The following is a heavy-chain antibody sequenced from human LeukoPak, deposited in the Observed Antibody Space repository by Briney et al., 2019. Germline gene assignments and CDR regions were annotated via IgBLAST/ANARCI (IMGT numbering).Heavy chain of an antibody. CDR1: GFTFSSYE. D-gene: IGHD2-8*01. V-gene: IGHV3-48*03. J-gene: IGHJ6*02. Sequence: GGSLRLSCAASGFTFSSYEMNWVRQAPGKGLEWVSYISSSGSTIYYADSVKGRFTISRDNAKNSLYLQMNSLRAEDTAVYYCARTPVSDYYYYGMDVWGQGTTVTVSS. CDR2: ISSSGSTI. CDR3: ARTPVSDYYYYGMDV.